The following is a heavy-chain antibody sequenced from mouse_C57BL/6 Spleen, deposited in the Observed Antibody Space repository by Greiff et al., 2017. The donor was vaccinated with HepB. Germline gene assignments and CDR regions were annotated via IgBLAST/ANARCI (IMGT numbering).Heavy chain of an antibody. Sequence: QVQLQQSGAELVKPGASVKLSCKASGYTFTSYWMQWVKQRPGQGLEWIGEIDPSDSYTNYNQKFKGKATLTVDTSSSTAYMQLSSLTSEDSAVYYYARWWSYYVDYWGQGTTLTVSS. CDR3: ARWWSYYVDY. V-gene: IGHV1-50*01. D-gene: IGHD1-1*02. CDR2: IDPSDSYT. J-gene: IGHJ2*01. CDR1: GYTFTSYW.